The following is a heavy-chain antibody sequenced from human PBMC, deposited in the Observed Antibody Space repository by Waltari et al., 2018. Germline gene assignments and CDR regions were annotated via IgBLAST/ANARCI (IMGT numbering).Heavy chain of an antibody. CDR3: ARDRPVAAPFYYYGMDV. CDR2: ISSSSSYI. Sequence: EVQLVESGGGLVKPGGSLRLSCAASGFTFSSYSMNWVRQAPGKGLEWVSSISSSSSYIYNADSVKCRFTIARDNAKNSLYLQMNSLRAEDTAVYYCARDRPVAAPFYYYGMDVWGQGTTVTVSS. D-gene: IGHD2-15*01. V-gene: IGHV3-21*01. CDR1: GFTFSSYS. J-gene: IGHJ6*02.